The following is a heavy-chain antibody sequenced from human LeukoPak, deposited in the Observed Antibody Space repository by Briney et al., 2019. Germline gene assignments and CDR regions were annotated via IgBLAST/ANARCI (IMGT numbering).Heavy chain of an antibody. CDR3: ARGTEKTRISGYYSFDH. Sequence: SETLSLTCTVSGGSISGYFWTWIRQPAGKELEWVGRIYSSGTAYYNPSLESRVTISLDTFNNQFSLKVTSVTAADTAVYYCARGTEKTRISGYYSFDHWGRGLLVTVSS. J-gene: IGHJ4*02. CDR1: GGSISGYF. V-gene: IGHV4-4*07. CDR2: IYSSGTA. D-gene: IGHD5-12*01.